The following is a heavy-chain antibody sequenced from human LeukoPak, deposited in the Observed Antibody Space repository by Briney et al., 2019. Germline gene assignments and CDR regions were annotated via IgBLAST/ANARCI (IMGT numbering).Heavy chain of an antibody. CDR3: ARDAPSPGAAHSSSYYFDY. J-gene: IGHJ4*02. CDR1: GFTFSSYS. Sequence: PGGSLRLSCAASGFTFSSYSMHWVRQAPGKGLEWVAVLSYDGSNEYYTDSVKDRFTISRDNSKNTLLLQMNSLRIEDTAEYYCARDAPSPGAAHSSSYYFDYWGQGTLVTVSS. V-gene: IGHV3-30-3*01. D-gene: IGHD6-13*01. CDR2: LSYDGSNE.